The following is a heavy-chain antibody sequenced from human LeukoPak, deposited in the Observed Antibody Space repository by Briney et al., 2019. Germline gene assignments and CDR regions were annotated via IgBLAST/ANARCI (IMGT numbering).Heavy chain of an antibody. D-gene: IGHD3-3*01. CDR1: GGSISSHY. CDR2: IYYSGCT. CDR3: ARVGYDFWSGYFDY. J-gene: IGHJ4*02. Sequence: SETLSLTCTVSGGSISSHYWSWIRQPPGKGLEWIGYIYYSGCTNYNPSLKSRVTISVDTFKNQFSLKLSSVTAADTAVYYCARVGYDFWSGYFDYWGQGTLVTVSS. V-gene: IGHV4-59*11.